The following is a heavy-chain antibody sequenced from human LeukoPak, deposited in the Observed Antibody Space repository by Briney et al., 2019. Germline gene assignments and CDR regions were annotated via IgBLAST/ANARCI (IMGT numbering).Heavy chain of an antibody. D-gene: IGHD3-9*01. J-gene: IGHJ4*02. CDR1: GFTFSNYA. CDR2: ITGSDGTT. V-gene: IGHV3-23*01. Sequence: LGTSLSLSCAASGFTFSNYAMSWVRQAPGKGLDWVSAITGSDGTTYYAGSVKGRFTISRDNSKNTLYLQMNSLRVEDTAVYYCAQWGDYDILTGYYVSDYWGQGTLVTVSS. CDR3: AQWGDYDILTGYYVSDY.